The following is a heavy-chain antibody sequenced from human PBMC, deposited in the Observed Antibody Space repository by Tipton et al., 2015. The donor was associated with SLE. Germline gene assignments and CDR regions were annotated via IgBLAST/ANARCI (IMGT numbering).Heavy chain of an antibody. V-gene: IGHV4-61*02. CDR1: GGSVSSTNYY. CDR2: IYTSGST. D-gene: IGHD1-26*01. CDR3: ARHSRGATSVRTPYFDS. Sequence: TLSLTCTVSGGSVSSTNYYWSWIRQPAGKGLEWIGRIYTSGSTNYNPSLKSRVTISVDTSKNQFSLKLTSVTAADTALYYCARHSRGATSVRTPYFDSWGQGTLVTVSS. J-gene: IGHJ4*02.